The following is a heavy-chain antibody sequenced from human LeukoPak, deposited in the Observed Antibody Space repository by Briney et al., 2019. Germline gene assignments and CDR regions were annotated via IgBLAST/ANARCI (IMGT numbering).Heavy chain of an antibody. J-gene: IGHJ4*02. V-gene: IGHV3-11*01. Sequence: GGSLRLSCAASGFTFSDYYMSWIRQAPGKGLEWLSYVSRSGSSIHYADSVKGRFTISRDNAKNSLYLQMNSLRAGDTAVYYCARDFRDRSMPIDYWGQGTLVTVSS. CDR3: ARDFRDRSMPIDY. CDR2: VSRSGSSI. D-gene: IGHD2/OR15-2a*01. CDR1: GFTFSDYY.